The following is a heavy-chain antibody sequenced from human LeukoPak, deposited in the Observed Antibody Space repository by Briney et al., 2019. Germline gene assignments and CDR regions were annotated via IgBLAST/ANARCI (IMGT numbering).Heavy chain of an antibody. V-gene: IGHV3-53*01. CDR2: IYSGGST. D-gene: IGHD3-22*01. J-gene: IGHJ4*02. CDR3: ARKRYYYDSSGYQKEYYFDY. Sequence: PGGSLRLSCAASGFTVSSNYMSWVRQAPGKGLEWVSVIYSGGSTYYADSVKGRFTISRDNSKNTLYLQMNGLRAEDTAVYYCARKRYYYDSSGYQKEYYFDYWGQGTLVTVSS. CDR1: GFTVSSNY.